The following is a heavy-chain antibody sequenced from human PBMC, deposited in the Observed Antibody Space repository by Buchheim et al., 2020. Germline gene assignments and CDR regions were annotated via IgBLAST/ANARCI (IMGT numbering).Heavy chain of an antibody. CDR1: GDSISRSSSY. V-gene: IGHV4-39*01. Sequence: QLQLQESGPGLVKPSEILSLTCTASGDSISRSSSYWGWICQPPGKGLEWIGNIYYSGTTYSNPSLKSRVTISVDTSKNQFSLKLNAVTAADTAVYYCVRGIYSSGHWNHFDYWGQGAL. CDR2: IYYSGTT. J-gene: IGHJ4*02. CDR3: VRGIYSSGHWNHFDY. D-gene: IGHD3-22*01.